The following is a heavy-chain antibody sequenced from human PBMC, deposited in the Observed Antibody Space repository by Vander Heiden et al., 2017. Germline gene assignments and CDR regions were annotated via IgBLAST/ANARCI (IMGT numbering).Heavy chain of an antibody. D-gene: IGHD2-2*01. V-gene: IGHV1-69*01. CDR2: IIPICGTA. J-gene: IGHJ6*02. Sequence: QAQLVQPGASVKVSGYSVRVSCKASAGTFGRQAISCGQQAPGQGHEWMEGIIPICGTANYAKKVQGRVTITADESTSTAYMELSSLRSEDTAVYYCARGNSSTQTYYCAYGMDVWGQGTTVTVYS. CDR1: AGTFGRQA. CDR3: ARGNSSTQTYYCAYGMDV.